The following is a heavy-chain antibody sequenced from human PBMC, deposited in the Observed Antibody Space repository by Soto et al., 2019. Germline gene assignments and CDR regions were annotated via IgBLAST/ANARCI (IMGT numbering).Heavy chain of an antibody. J-gene: IGHJ4*02. V-gene: IGHV3-23*01. D-gene: IGHD3-22*01. CDR3: ARDLYYYDTGGWAY. Sequence: GKGLEWVSAISYGGGTTYYADSVKGRFTISRDNSKNTLYLQMNSLRDEDTAVYYCARDLYYYDTGGWAYWGKGISVTVFS. CDR2: ISYGGGTT.